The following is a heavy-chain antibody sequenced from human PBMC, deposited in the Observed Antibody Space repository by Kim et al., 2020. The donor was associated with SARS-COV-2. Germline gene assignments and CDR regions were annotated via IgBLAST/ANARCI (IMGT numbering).Heavy chain of an antibody. D-gene: IGHD3-16*01. CDR3: VGDRMGGAFEM. CDR2: ITKSSTTI. Sequence: GGSLRLSCATSGFTFSAYDMNWVRQAPGKGLEWLSFITKSSTTIYYADSVKGRFTISRDNAKNSLYLQMNSLRDEDTALYFCVGDRMGGAFEMWGQGTMGTVSS. J-gene: IGHJ3*02. V-gene: IGHV3-48*02. CDR1: GFTFSAYD.